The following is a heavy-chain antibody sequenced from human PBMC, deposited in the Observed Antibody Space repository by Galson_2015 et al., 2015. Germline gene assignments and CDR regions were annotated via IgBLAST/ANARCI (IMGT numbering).Heavy chain of an antibody. V-gene: IGHV3-30*18. CDR3: AKDNEGYCSDGHCYSYYYYGMDV. Sequence: SLRLSCAASGFTFSSCGMHWVRQAPGKGLEWVALISDEGSIKEYADSEKGRFTISRDNSKNTLSLQMNSLRAEDTAIYYCAKDNEGYCSDGHCYSYYYYGMDVWGQGTTVPVSS. D-gene: IGHD2-15*01. CDR2: ISDEGSIK. J-gene: IGHJ6*02. CDR1: GFTFSSCG.